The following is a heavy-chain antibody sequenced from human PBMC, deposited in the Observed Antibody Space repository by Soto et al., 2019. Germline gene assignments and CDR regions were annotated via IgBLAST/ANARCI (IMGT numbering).Heavy chain of an antibody. CDR3: ARVRFDLNHDGRIFDY. J-gene: IGHJ4*02. CDR1: GGSISSGGYY. D-gene: IGHD3-9*01. V-gene: IGHV4-31*03. CDR2: IYYSGST. Sequence: QVQLQESGPGLVKPSQTLSLTCTVSGGSISSGGYYWSWIRQHPGKGLEWIGYIYYSGSTYYNPSLKSRVTISVDTSKNKYSLKLSSVTAADTAVYYCARVRFDLNHDGRIFDYWGQGTLVTVSS.